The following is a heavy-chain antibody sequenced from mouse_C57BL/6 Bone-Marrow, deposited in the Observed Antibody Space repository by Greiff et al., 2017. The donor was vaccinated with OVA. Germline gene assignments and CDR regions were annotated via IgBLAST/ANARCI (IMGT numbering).Heavy chain of an antibody. J-gene: IGHJ3*01. CDR3: ARRNWSWFAY. Sequence: EVNVVESGGDLVKPGGSLKLSCAASGFTFSSYGMSWVRQTPDKRLEWVATISSGGSYTYYPDSVKGRFTISRDNAKNTLYLQMSRLKSEYTAMYYCARRNWSWFAYWGQGTLVTVSA. D-gene: IGHD4-1*02. V-gene: IGHV5-6*02. CDR2: ISSGGSYT. CDR1: GFTFSSYG.